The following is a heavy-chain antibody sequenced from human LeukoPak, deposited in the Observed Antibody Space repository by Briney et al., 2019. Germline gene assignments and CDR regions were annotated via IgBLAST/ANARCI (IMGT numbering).Heavy chain of an antibody. Sequence: SETLSLTCTVSGGSISSYYWSWIRQPPGKGLEWIGYIYYSGSTNYNPSLKSRVFISIETSRNRFSLTLNSVTAADTAVYYCATLRGDYYDSRAYDLWGQGTMVTVSS. J-gene: IGHJ3*01. CDR1: GGSISSYY. CDR3: ATLRGDYYDSRAYDL. CDR2: IYYSGST. V-gene: IGHV4-59*08. D-gene: IGHD3-22*01.